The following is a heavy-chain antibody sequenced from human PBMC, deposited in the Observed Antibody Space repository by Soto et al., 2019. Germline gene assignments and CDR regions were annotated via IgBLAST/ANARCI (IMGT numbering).Heavy chain of an antibody. CDR2: IFWDGNRM. V-gene: IGHV3-9*01. CDR1: GFTFSSYA. CDR3: TKDINMGGVDV. D-gene: IGHD3-10*01. J-gene: IGHJ6*02. Sequence: GGSLRLSCAASGFTFSSYAMHWVRQAPGKGLEWVSGIFWDGNRMDYADSVKGRFFISRDNAKNSLYLQMNSLREDDTALYYCTKDINMGGVDVWGQGTTVTVSS.